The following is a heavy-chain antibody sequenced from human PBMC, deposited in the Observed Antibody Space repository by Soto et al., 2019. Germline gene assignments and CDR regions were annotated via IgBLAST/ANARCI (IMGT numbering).Heavy chain of an antibody. CDR2: IYYSGST. Sequence: SETMSLTCTVAGGSISSYYGSWIRQPPGKGLEWIGYIYYSGSTNYNPSLKSRVTISVDTSKNQFSLKLSSVTAADTAVYYCARHRLETGGNVLLWFGDRFYYYYGMAVWGQGTTVTVSS. CDR3: ARHRLETGGNVLLWFGDRFYYYYGMAV. J-gene: IGHJ6*02. D-gene: IGHD3-10*01. CDR1: GGSISSYY. V-gene: IGHV4-59*08.